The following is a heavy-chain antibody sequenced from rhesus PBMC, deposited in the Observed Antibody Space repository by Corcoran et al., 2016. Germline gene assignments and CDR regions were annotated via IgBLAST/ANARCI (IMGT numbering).Heavy chain of an antibody. V-gene: IGHV1-180*01. CDR1: GYTITCYY. CDR2: IPPNNGHK. Sequence: VQLVQSGAEIKQTGASVTLSCQASGYTITCYYMPRDSRAHGQGLWWIGLIPPNNGHKGYAKNCQGRVTITTDTYTSTGYMELSSLRSEDTAVYYCTRAPTVAPLDYWGQGVLVTVSS. CDR3: TRAPTVAPLDY. J-gene: IGHJ4*01. D-gene: IGHD4-29*01.